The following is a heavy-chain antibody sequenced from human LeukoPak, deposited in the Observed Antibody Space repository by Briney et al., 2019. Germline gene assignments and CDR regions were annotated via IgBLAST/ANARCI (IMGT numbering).Heavy chain of an antibody. V-gene: IGHV3-23*01. CDR3: AKKWGVGTTTLDYFDY. Sequence: GGSLRPSCAASGFTFSNYAMSWVRQAPGKGLEWVSGISGSAGSTYYADSVKGRFTISRDNSKNTPYLQMNSLTDDDTAVYYCAKKWGVGTTTLDYFDYWGQGTLVTVSS. D-gene: IGHD1-26*01. CDR1: GFTFSNYA. CDR2: ISGSAGST. J-gene: IGHJ4*02.